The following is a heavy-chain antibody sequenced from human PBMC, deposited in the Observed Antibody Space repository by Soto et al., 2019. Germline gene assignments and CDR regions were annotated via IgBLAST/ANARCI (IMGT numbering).Heavy chain of an antibody. CDR2: IYYSGST. CDR3: ARGRIVPFDF. Sequence: SKTLSLTCTVSGGSISSGGYYWSWIRQHPGKGLEWIGYIYYSGSTYYNPSLKSRVTISVDTSKNQFSLKLSSVTAADTAVYYCARGRIVPFDFWGQGTMVTVSS. D-gene: IGHD2-2*01. CDR1: GGSISSGGYY. J-gene: IGHJ3*01. V-gene: IGHV4-31*03.